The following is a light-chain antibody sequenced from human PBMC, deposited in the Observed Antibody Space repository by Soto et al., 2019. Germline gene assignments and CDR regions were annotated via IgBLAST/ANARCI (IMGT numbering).Light chain of an antibody. CDR2: DAS. J-gene: IGKJ5*01. V-gene: IGKV3-11*01. CDR3: QQRSNWPPT. CDR1: QSVSSY. Sequence: PGERATLSCRASQSVSSYLAWYQQKPGQAHRLLIYDASNRATGIPARFSGSGSGTAGTLTISSLEPEDFAVYYCQQRSNWPPTFGQGTRLEIK.